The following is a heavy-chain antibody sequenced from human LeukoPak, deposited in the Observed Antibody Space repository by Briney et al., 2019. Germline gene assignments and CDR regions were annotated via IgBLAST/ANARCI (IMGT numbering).Heavy chain of an antibody. Sequence: AAVKVSCKPSAYSFTSYGISWVRQAPGQGLEGMGWISAYNGNTYYSQKLQGRVTMTTDPSTGTAYMELRRLRSDDKAVYYCARDPTVTSPFDYWGQGTLVTVSS. CDR2: ISAYNGNT. V-gene: IGHV1-18*01. D-gene: IGHD4-11*01. CDR3: ARDPTVTSPFDY. CDR1: AYSFTSYG. J-gene: IGHJ4*02.